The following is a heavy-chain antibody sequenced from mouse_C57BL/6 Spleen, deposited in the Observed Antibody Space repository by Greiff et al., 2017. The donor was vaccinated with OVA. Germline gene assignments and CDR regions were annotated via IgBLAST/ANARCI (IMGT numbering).Heavy chain of an antibody. CDR1: GYAFSSSW. V-gene: IGHV1-82*01. D-gene: IGHD1-3*01. J-gene: IGHJ2*01. CDR3: ARPSDTHYYFDY. CDR2: IYPGDGDT. Sequence: QVQLQQSGPELVKPGASVKISCKASGYAFSSSWLNWVKQRPGKGLEWIGRIYPGDGDTNYNGKFKGKATLTADKSSSTAYMHLSILTSEDSAVYFCARPSDTHYYFDYWGQGTTLTVSS.